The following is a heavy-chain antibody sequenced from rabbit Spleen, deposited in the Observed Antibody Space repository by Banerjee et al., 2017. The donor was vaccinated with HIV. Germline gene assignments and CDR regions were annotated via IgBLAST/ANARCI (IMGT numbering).Heavy chain of an antibody. CDR1: GFSFSSGYA. CDR2: IYTGNGKN. J-gene: IGHJ4*01. V-gene: IGHV1S40*01. D-gene: IGHD1-1*01. CDR3: ASGYSDIYFNL. Sequence: QSLEESGGGPVKPGASLTLTCRASGFSFSSGYAMLWVRQAPGKGLEWIGFIYTGNGKNYYASWAKGRFTISKTSSTTVTLQVTSLTAADTATYFCASGYSDIYFNLWGQGTLVTVS.